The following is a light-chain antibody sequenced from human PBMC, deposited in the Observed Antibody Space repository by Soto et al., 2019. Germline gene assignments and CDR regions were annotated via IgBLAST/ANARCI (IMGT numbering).Light chain of an antibody. Sequence: SEMTQSPSSLSASVGDRVTITCWASYDIRNYLAWYQQRPGTVPKLLIYSASTLQSGVPSRFSGSGSGTHFTLTINSLQPEDVATYYCQKYNTVPVTFGQGTRLEIK. CDR1: YDIRNY. J-gene: IGKJ5*01. CDR2: SAS. V-gene: IGKV1-27*01. CDR3: QKYNTVPVT.